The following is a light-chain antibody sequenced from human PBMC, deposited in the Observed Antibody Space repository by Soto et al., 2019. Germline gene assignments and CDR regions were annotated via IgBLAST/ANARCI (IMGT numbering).Light chain of an antibody. CDR2: GAS. V-gene: IGKV3-20*01. Sequence: IVLSLSPATLSLSTGERATLSCRASQSVSSSYLAWYQQKPGQAPRLLIYGASSRATGIPDRFSGSGSGTDFTLTIIRLEPEDFAVYYSQQYGSSALTFCGRTKV. J-gene: IGKJ4*01. CDR3: QQYGSSALT. CDR1: QSVSSSY.